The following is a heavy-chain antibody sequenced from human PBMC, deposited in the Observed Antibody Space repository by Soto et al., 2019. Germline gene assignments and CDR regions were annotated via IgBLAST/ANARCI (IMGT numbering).Heavy chain of an antibody. Sequence: PKISCKGSGYSFTSYWISWVRQMPGKGLEWMGRIDPSDSYTNYSPSFQGHVTISADKSISTAYLQWSSLKASDTAMYYCARGSCSSNSCYGYDAFDIWGEGTIVTVSS. CDR3: ARGSCSSNSCYGYDAFDI. D-gene: IGHD2-2*01. V-gene: IGHV5-10-1*01. J-gene: IGHJ3*02. CDR1: GYSFTSYW. CDR2: IDPSDSYT.